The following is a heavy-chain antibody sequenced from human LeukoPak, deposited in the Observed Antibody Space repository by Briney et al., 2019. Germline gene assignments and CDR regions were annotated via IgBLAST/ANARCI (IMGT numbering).Heavy chain of an antibody. CDR2: IIPIFGTA. J-gene: IGHJ4*02. V-gene: IGHV1-69*05. CDR1: GGTFSSYA. Sequence: ASVKVSCKSSGGTFSSYAISWVRQAPGQGLEWMGGIIPIFGTANYAQKFQGRVTITTDESTSTAYMELSSLRSEDTAVYYCARGKFDMPTSYFDYWGQGTLVTVSS. CDR3: ARGKFDMPTSYFDY. D-gene: IGHD3-9*01.